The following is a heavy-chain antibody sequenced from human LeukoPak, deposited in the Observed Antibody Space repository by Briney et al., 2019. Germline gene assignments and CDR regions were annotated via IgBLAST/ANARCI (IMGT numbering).Heavy chain of an antibody. CDR3: ARDLGSSWYYFDY. CDR2: ISGSGGST. D-gene: IGHD6-13*01. V-gene: IGHV3-23*01. CDR1: GFTFSSYG. J-gene: IGHJ4*02. Sequence: GGSLRLSCAASGFTFSSYGMSWVRQAPGKGLEWVSAISGSGGSTYYADSVKGRFTISRDNSKNTLYLQMNSLRAEDTAVYYCARDLGSSWYYFDYWGQGTLVTVSS.